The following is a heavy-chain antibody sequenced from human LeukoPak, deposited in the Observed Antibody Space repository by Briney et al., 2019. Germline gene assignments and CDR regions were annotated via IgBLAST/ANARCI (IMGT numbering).Heavy chain of an antibody. V-gene: IGHV3-30*03. CDR2: ISYDGSNK. CDR3: ARAGHCTNGICYTPDFDY. D-gene: IGHD2-8*01. Sequence: GRSLRLSCAASGFTFSSYGMHWVRQAPGKGLEWVAVISYDGSNKYYADSVKGRFTISRDNSKNTLYLQMNSLRAEDTAVYYCARAGHCTNGICYTPDFDYWGQGTLVTVSS. J-gene: IGHJ4*02. CDR1: GFTFSSYG.